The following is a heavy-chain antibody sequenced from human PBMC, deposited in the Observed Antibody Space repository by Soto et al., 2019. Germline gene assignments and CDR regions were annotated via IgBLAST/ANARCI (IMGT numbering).Heavy chain of an antibody. D-gene: IGHD2-2*03. V-gene: IGHV4-30-2*01. Sequence: PSETLSLTCAVSGGSISSGGYSWSWIRQPPGKGLEWIGYIYHSGSTYYNPSLKSRVTISVDRSKNQFSLKLSSVTAADTAVYYCATSAGWIGNYYGMDVWGQGTTVTVA. CDR3: ATSAGWIGNYYGMDV. J-gene: IGHJ6*02. CDR1: GGSISSGGYS. CDR2: IYHSGST.